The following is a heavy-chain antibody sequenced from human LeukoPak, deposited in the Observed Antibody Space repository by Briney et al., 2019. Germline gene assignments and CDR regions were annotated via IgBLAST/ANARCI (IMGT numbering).Heavy chain of an antibody. Sequence: SETLSLTCAVYGGSFSGYYWSWIRQPPGKGLEWIGEINHSGSTNYNTYLKSRVTISVDTSKNQFSLKLSSVTAADTAVYYCARVPVRGVRGWFDPWGQGTLVTVSS. V-gene: IGHV4-34*01. CDR1: GGSFSGYY. D-gene: IGHD3-10*01. CDR2: INHSGST. CDR3: ARVPVRGVRGWFDP. J-gene: IGHJ5*02.